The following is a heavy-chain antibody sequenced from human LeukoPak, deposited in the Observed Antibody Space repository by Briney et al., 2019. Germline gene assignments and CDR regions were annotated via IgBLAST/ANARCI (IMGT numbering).Heavy chain of an antibody. J-gene: IGHJ4*02. D-gene: IGHD5-18*01. CDR1: GFTFSSYG. Sequence: GGSLRLSCAASGFTFSSYGMHWVRQAPGKGLEGLAFIRYAGSNKYYADSVKGRLPFSRNNPQNQPKLQMKSLRAEATAVNYCAKDNLHRLWPLDYWGQGTLVTVSS. CDR3: AKDNLHRLWPLDY. V-gene: IGHV3-30*02. CDR2: IRYAGSNK.